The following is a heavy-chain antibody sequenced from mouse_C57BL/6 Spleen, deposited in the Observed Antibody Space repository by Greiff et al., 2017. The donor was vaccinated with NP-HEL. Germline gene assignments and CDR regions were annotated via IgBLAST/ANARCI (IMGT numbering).Heavy chain of an antibody. D-gene: IGHD1-1*01. CDR1: GYTFTSYW. Sequence: QVQLKQPGAELVKPGASVKLSCKASGYTFTSYWMQWVKQRPGQGLEWIGEIDPSDSYTNYNQKFKGKATLTVDTSSSTAYMQLSSLTSEDSAVYYCARFITTVVATGMDYWGQGTSVTVSS. V-gene: IGHV1-50*01. CDR3: ARFITTVVATGMDY. J-gene: IGHJ4*01. CDR2: IDPSDSYT.